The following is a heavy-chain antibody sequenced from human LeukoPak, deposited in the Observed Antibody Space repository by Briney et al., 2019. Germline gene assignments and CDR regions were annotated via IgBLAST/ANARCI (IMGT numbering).Heavy chain of an antibody. CDR2: INWSGDNT. V-gene: IGHV3-20*04. J-gene: IGHJ6*02. CDR3: ARVHEFRGDASYHYVMDV. CDR1: GFTVDDDG. D-gene: IGHD5-12*01. Sequence: GGSLRLSCAASGFTVDDDGMNWVRQAPGKGLEWVSGINWSGDNTGYAESVKGRFTISRDSAKNSLYLQMNSLRVEDTALYYCARVHEFRGDASYHYVMDVWGQGTTVTVSS.